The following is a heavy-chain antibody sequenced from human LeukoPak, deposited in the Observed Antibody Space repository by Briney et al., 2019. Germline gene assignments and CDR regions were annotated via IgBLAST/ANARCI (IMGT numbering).Heavy chain of an antibody. CDR3: ARDSGYYDFWSGYQDY. D-gene: IGHD3-3*01. V-gene: IGHV1-24*01. CDR1: GYIFTDYY. CDR2: FDPEDGET. J-gene: IGHJ4*02. Sequence: ASVKVSCKASGYIFTDYYMHWVRQAPGQGLEWMGGFDPEDGETIYAQKFQGRVTMTEDTSTDTAYMELSSLRSEDTAVYYCARDSGYYDFWSGYQDYWGQGTLVTVSS.